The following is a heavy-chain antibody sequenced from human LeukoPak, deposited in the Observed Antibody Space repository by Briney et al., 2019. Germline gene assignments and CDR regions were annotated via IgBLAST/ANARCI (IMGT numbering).Heavy chain of an antibody. V-gene: IGHV3-23*01. Sequence: GGSLRLSCAGSGFTFSSYAMSWVRQAPGKGLEWVSAISHSSSGTYYLDSVKGRFTISRDNSKNTLYMQMNSLRAEDTAVYYCARDRWYYYDSSGYHLWGQGTLVTVSS. CDR3: ARDRWYYYDSSGYHL. J-gene: IGHJ4*02. D-gene: IGHD3-22*01. CDR1: GFTFSSYA. CDR2: ISHSSSGT.